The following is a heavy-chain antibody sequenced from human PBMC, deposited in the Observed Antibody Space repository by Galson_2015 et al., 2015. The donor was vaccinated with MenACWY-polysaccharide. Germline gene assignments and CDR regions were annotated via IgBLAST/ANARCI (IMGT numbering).Heavy chain of an antibody. CDR3: AHPIFAGWLTEDY. D-gene: IGHD3-9*01. Sequence: PALVKPTQTLTLTCTFSGFSLTGRGVAVGWIRQPPGKALEWLAVIYWDDDKRYRPSLRRRLTLPMETSKNQVVLTMTDMDPIDTGTYFCAHPIFAGWLTEDYWGQGIPVTVSS. CDR2: IYWDDDK. V-gene: IGHV2-5*02. J-gene: IGHJ4*02. CDR1: GFSLTGRGVA.